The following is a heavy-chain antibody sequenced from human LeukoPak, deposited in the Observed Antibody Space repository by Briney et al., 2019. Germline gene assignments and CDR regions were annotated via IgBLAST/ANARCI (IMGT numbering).Heavy chain of an antibody. CDR2: MSAGGSST. CDR3: AKDLYDSSGSRYDY. D-gene: IGHD3-22*01. V-gene: IGHV3-23*01. CDR1: GFTFSNYA. J-gene: IGHJ4*02. Sequence: GGSLRLSCAASGFTFSNYAMSWVRQAPGKGLEWVSAMSAGGSSTWYADSVKGRLTISRDNSKNTLFLQMNCLRAEDTAVYYCAKDLYDSSGSRYDYWGQGTLVTVSS.